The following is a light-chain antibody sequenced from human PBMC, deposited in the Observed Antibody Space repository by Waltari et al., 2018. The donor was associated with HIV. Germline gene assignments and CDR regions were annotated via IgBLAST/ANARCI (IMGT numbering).Light chain of an antibody. CDR1: SNYVGLYDY. V-gene: IGLV2-8*01. Sequence: QSALTLPPTASGSPGQSVTISCSGTSNYVGLYDYVSSYQQHPDKAPRIISDGVGKRPSGVPEWFSGCSPGNTACLTVSRGQDDDEAEDCCTTCAGGDNLILIGGG. J-gene: IGLJ2*01. CDR2: GVG. CDR3: TTCAGGDNLIL.